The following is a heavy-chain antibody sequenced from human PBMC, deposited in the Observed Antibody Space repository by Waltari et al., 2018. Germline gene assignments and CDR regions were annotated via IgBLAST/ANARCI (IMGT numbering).Heavy chain of an antibody. J-gene: IGHJ5*02. CDR1: SSSIRSGYF. CDR3: VRDLGGSGNSWFDA. D-gene: IGHD3-10*01. CDR2: ISHSATT. Sequence: QVQLQESGPGLARPSETLSLTCDVPSSSIRSGYFWGWVRQPPGKGLQWIGSISHSATTYYNPSLKSRVTMSVDTSKNQFALKVTSVTAADTAIYYCVRDLGGSGNSWFDAWGQGTLVIVSS. V-gene: IGHV4-38-2*02.